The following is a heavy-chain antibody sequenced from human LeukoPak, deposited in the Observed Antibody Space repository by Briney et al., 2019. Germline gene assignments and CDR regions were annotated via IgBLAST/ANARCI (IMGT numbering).Heavy chain of an antibody. CDR3: AKDGGIAAAGYYFDY. D-gene: IGHD6-13*01. J-gene: IGHJ4*03. CDR2: ISGSGGST. V-gene: IGHV3-23*01. Sequence: GGSLRLSCAASGFTFSSYAMSWVRQAPGKGLEWVSAISGSGGSTYYADSVKGRFTISRDNSKDTLYLQMNSLRAEDTAVYYCAKDGGIAAAGYYFDYWGQGTTVTVSS. CDR1: GFTFSSYA.